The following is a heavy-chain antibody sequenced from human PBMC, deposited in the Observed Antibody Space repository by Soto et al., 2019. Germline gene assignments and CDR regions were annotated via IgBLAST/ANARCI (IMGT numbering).Heavy chain of an antibody. CDR2: INPNSGGT. CDR3: ARDEANGSSGYSGRYYYGMDV. D-gene: IGHD3-22*01. CDR1: GYTFTGYY. V-gene: IGHV1-2*04. Sequence: ASVKVSCKASGYTFTGYYMNWVRQAPGQGLEWMGWINPNSGGTNYAQKFQGWVTMTRDTSISTAYMELSRLRSDDTAVYYCARDEANGSSGYSGRYYYGMDVWRQGTTVTVSS. J-gene: IGHJ6*02.